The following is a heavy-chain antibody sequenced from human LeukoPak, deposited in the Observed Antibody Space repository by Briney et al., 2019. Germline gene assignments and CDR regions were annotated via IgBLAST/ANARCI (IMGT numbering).Heavy chain of an antibody. D-gene: IGHD4-23*01. CDR2: INPNSGGT. V-gene: IGHV1-18*01. CDR3: ARQGYGGHSQGAADY. CDR1: GYTFTSYG. Sequence: ASVKVSCKASGYTFTSYGISWVRQAPGQGLEWMGWINPNSGGTNYAQKFQGRVTMTTDTSTSTAYMELRSLRSDDTAVYYCARQGYGGHSQGAADYWGQGTLVTVSS. J-gene: IGHJ4*02.